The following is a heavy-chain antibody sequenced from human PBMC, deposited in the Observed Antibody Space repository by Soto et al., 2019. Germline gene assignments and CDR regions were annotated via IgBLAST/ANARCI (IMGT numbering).Heavy chain of an antibody. Sequence: GGSLRLSCAASGFTFSTYSMNWGRQAPGKGLEWVSSTSSSSTIYYADSVTGRFTISRDNVQNSLYLQMHSLRAEDTAVYYCARERGSGWTFDYWGQGTLVTGSS. CDR2: TSSSSTI. V-gene: IGHV3-48*01. CDR3: ARERGSGWTFDY. CDR1: GFTFSTYS. D-gene: IGHD6-19*01. J-gene: IGHJ4*02.